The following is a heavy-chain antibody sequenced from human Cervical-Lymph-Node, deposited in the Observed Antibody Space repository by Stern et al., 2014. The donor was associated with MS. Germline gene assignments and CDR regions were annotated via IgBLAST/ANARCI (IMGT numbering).Heavy chain of an antibody. Sequence: VQLVESGGGLVQPGGSLKVSCEASGFVFSASVIHWVRQAPGKGLEWVGRIRNKDTNYASAYDESGKGRVTIYRDESKKTGRRDMSSLKVEDTALYSCSPSSAILCQGTMVTVSS. J-gene: IGHJ3*02. CDR3: SPSSAI. CDR2: IRNKDTNYAS. CDR1: GFVFSASV. V-gene: IGHV3-73*01.